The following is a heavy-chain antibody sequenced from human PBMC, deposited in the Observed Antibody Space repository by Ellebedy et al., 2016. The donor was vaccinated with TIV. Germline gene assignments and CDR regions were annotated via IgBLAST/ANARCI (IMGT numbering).Heavy chain of an antibody. CDR1: GFTFSTYT. D-gene: IGHD4-11*01. CDR3: ARDPTDGVPDYFDS. Sequence: PGGSLRLSCTASGFTFSTYTMHWVRQAPGKGLEWVAVISKDGSIKYYADSMKGRFTISRDNSKNTLYLQMSGLRSEDTAVYYCARDPTDGVPDYFDSWGQGTLVTVSP. J-gene: IGHJ4*02. V-gene: IGHV3-30-3*01. CDR2: ISKDGSIK.